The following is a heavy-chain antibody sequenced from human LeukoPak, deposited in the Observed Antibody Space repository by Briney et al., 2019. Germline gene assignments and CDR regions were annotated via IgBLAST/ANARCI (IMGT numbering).Heavy chain of an antibody. CDR3: ARAPPRITIFGVGDWYFDL. CDR2: INHSGST. D-gene: IGHD3-3*01. Sequence: SETLSLTCAVYGGSFSGYYWSWIRQPPGKGLEWIGEINHSGSTNYNPSLKSRVTISVDTSKNQFSLKLSSVTAADTAVHYCARAPPRITIFGVGDWYFDLWGRGTLVTVSS. J-gene: IGHJ2*01. CDR1: GGSFSGYY. V-gene: IGHV4-34*01.